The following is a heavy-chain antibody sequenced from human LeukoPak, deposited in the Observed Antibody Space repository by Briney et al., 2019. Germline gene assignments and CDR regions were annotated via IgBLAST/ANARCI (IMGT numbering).Heavy chain of an antibody. CDR2: ILVAGDT. J-gene: IGHJ3*02. CDR3: GRDRFGERTFEI. V-gene: IGHV3-13*01. CDR1: GFVFDNYD. Sequence: GGSLRLSCAAAGFVFDNYDMHWVRQCTGKRPEWVAHILVAGDTSYADSVKGRLTISRDNGKRSVYLQMNSLRDGDTAIYYCGRDRFGERTFEIWGQGTTVTVSS. D-gene: IGHD3-10*01.